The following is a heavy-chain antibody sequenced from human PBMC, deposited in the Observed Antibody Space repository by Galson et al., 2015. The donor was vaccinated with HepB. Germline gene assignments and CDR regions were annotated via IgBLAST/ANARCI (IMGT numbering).Heavy chain of an antibody. CDR1: GYTLTELS. CDR3: ATDWRSGSSTAFDI. V-gene: IGHV1-24*01. CDR2: FDPEDGET. Sequence: SVKVSCKVSGYTLTELSMHWVRQAPGKGLEWMGGFDPEDGETIYAQKFQGRVTMTEDTSTDTAYMELSSLRSEDAAVYYCATDWRSGSSTAFDIWGQGTMVTVSS. D-gene: IGHD1-26*01. J-gene: IGHJ3*02.